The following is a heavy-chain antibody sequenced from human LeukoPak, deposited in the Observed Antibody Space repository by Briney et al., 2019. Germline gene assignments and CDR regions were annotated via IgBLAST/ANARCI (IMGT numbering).Heavy chain of an antibody. CDR1: GGSISSSSYY. V-gene: IGHV4-39*07. CDR3: ARGPPSLLYFQH. D-gene: IGHD2-15*01. J-gene: IGHJ1*01. Sequence: PSETLSLTCTVSGGSISSSSYYWGWIRQPPGKGLEWIGSIYYSGSTNYNPSLKSRVTISVDTSKNQFSLKLSSVTAADTAVYYCARGPPSLLYFQHWGQGILVSVSS. CDR2: IYYSGST.